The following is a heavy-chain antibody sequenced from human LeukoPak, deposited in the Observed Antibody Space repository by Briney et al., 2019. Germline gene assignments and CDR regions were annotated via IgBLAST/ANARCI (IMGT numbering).Heavy chain of an antibody. CDR2: ISYDGSNK. Sequence: GGSLRLSCAASGFTFSSYAMHWVRQAPGKGLEWVAVISYDGSNKYYADSVKGRFTISRDNSKNTLYLQMNSLRAEDTAVYYCARDHFITGYSKDAFDIWGQGTMVTVSS. D-gene: IGHD3-9*01. CDR1: GFTFSSYA. CDR3: ARDHFITGYSKDAFDI. V-gene: IGHV3-30-3*01. J-gene: IGHJ3*02.